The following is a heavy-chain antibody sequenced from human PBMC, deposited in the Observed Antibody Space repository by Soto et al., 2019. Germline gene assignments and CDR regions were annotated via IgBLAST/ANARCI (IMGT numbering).Heavy chain of an antibody. Sequence: ASVKVSCKASGYTYTSYYMHWVLQAPGQGLEWMGIINPSGGSTSYAQKFQGRVTMTRDTSTSTAYMELSSLRAEDTAVYYCARGGFEDSIESPFDYWGQGTLVTVSS. CDR1: GYTYTSYY. D-gene: IGHD4-4*01. J-gene: IGHJ4*02. V-gene: IGHV1-46*01. CDR2: INPSGGST. CDR3: ARGGFEDSIESPFDY.